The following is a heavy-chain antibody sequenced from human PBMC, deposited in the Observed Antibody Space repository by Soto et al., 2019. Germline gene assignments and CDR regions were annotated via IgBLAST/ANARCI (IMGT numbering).Heavy chain of an antibody. D-gene: IGHD3-16*01. CDR2: MRPNSGGA. J-gene: IGHJ4*02. CDR3: ARDPHEGVYDY. CDR1: GYPFTGYY. Sequence: QVQLVQSGAEVKKPGASVKVSCKASGYPFTGYYLHWIRQAPGQGLEWMGWMRPNSGGANYAQKFQGRVSMTRDTSISTFYMELSRLRSDDTAVYYCARDPHEGVYDYWGQGTLVTVSS. V-gene: IGHV1-2*02.